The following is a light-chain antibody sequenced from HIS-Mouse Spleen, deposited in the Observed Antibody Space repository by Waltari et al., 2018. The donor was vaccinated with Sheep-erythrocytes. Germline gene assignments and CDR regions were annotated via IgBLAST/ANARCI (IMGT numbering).Light chain of an antibody. J-gene: IGLJ3*02. CDR3: CSYAGSSTPWV. V-gene: IGLV2-23*01. CDR1: RSHVGSYNL. CDR2: EGS. Sequence: QSALTPPASVSGSPGQSIPISCTGTRSHVGSYNLVSWYQQHPGKAPKLRIYEGSKRPSGVSNRFSGSKSGNTASLTISGLQAEDEADYYCCSYAGSSTPWVFGGGTKLTVL.